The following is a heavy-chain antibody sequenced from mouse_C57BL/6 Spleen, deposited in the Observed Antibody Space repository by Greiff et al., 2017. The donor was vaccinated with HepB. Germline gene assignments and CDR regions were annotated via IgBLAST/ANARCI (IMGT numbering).Heavy chain of an antibody. CDR3: ASKGTPYYYGSSPDY. Sequence: EVQLQQSGPELVKPGASVKMSCKASGYTFTDYNMHWVKQSHGKSLEWIGYINPNNGGTSYNQKFKGKATLTVNKSSSTAYMELRSLTSEDSAVYYCASKGTPYYYGSSPDYWGQGTTLTVSS. D-gene: IGHD1-1*01. V-gene: IGHV1-22*01. J-gene: IGHJ2*01. CDR2: INPNNGGT. CDR1: GYTFTDYN.